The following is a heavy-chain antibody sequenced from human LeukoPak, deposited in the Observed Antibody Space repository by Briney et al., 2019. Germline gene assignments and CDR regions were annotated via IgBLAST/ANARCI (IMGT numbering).Heavy chain of an antibody. V-gene: IGHV3-23*01. CDR2: ISGSGDYT. D-gene: IGHD3-10*01. CDR3: ARAPNYYGSGSYGYYMDV. CDR1: GFTFSSHG. Sequence: GGSLRLSCAASGFTFSSHGMSWVRQAPGKGLEWVSTISGSGDYTYYADSVKGRFTISRDNSKNTLYLQMNSLRAEDTAVYYCARAPNYYGSGSYGYYMDVWGKGTTVTISS. J-gene: IGHJ6*03.